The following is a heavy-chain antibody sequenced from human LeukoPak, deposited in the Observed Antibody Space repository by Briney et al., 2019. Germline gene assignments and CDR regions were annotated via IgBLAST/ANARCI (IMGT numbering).Heavy chain of an antibody. Sequence: GGSLRLSCAASGFTFSSYAMSWVRQAPGKGLEWVSAISGSGGSTYYADSVKGRFTISRGNSKNTLYLKMNSLRAEDTAVYYCAKAPYSSSWYWFDPWGQGTLVTVSS. J-gene: IGHJ5*02. CDR3: AKAPYSSSWYWFDP. CDR2: ISGSGGST. V-gene: IGHV3-23*01. D-gene: IGHD6-13*01. CDR1: GFTFSSYA.